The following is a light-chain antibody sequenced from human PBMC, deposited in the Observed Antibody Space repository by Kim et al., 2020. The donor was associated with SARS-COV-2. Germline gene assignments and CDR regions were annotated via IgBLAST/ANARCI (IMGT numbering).Light chain of an antibody. CDR2: YDS. Sequence: SYELTQPPSVSVAPGKTARITCGGNNIGSKSVHWYQQKPGQAPVLVIDYDSDRPSGIPDRFSGSNSGNTATLTISRVEAGDEADYYCQVWDSSSDHWVFGGGTKLTVL. V-gene: IGLV3-21*04. CDR1: NIGSKS. J-gene: IGLJ3*02. CDR3: QVWDSSSDHWV.